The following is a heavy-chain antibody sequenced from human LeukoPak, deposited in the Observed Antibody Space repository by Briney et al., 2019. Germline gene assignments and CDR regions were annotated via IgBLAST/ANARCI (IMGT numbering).Heavy chain of an antibody. CDR2: IRYDGSNK. CDR1: GFTFSSYG. V-gene: IGHV3-30*02. J-gene: IGHJ4*02. CDR3: AKDRAFYYYDSSGLDY. D-gene: IGHD3-22*01. Sequence: GGSLRLSCAASGFTFSSYGMHWVRQAPGKGLEWVAFIRYDGSNKYYADSVKGRFTISRDNSKNTLYLQMNSLRAEDTAVYYCAKDRAFYYYDSSGLDYWGQGTLVTVSP.